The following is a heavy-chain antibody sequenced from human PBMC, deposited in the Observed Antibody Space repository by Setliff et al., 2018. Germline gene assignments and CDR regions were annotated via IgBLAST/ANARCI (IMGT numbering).Heavy chain of an antibody. CDR2: INHSGST. V-gene: IGHV4-34*01. Sequence: SETLSLTCAVYGRSFSGYYWSWIRQPPGKELEWIGEINHSGSTNYNPSLKSRVTISVDTSKNQFSLKVNSVTAADTAVYYCARGPCSSTSCYAAYWGQGTLVTVSS. CDR3: ARGPCSSTSCYAAY. J-gene: IGHJ4*02. D-gene: IGHD2-2*01. CDR1: GRSFSGYY.